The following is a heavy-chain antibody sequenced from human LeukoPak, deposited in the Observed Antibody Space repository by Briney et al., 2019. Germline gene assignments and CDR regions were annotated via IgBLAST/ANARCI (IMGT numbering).Heavy chain of an antibody. V-gene: IGHV1-46*01. CDR2: INPSGGST. CDR3: ASPLSGNYYYGMDV. CDR1: GYTFTGYY. D-gene: IGHD3-10*01. J-gene: IGHJ6*02. Sequence: GASVKISCKASGYTFTGYYMHWVRQAPGQGLEWMGIINPSGGSTSYAQKFQGRVTMTRDTSTSTVYMELSSLRPEDTAVYYCASPLSGNYYYGMDVWGQGTTVTVSS.